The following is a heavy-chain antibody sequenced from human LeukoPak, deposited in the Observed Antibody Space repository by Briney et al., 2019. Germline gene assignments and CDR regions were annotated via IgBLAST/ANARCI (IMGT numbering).Heavy chain of an antibody. CDR1: GGTFSSYA. Sequence: GASVKVSCKASGGTFSSYAISWVRQAPGQGLEWMGGIIPIFGTANYAQKFQGRVTITADESTSTAYMELSSLRSEDTAVYYCARGLGYSSSGYFDYWGQGTLVTVSS. D-gene: IGHD6-13*01. CDR2: IIPIFGTA. J-gene: IGHJ4*02. V-gene: IGHV1-69*13. CDR3: ARGLGYSSSGYFDY.